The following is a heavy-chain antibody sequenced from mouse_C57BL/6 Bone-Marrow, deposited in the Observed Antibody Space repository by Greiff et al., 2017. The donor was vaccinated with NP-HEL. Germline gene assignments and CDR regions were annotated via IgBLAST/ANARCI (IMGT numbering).Heavy chain of an antibody. D-gene: IGHD1-1*01. CDR2: IDPNSGGT. CDR3: AREGLLRYLGYFDV. J-gene: IGHJ1*03. V-gene: IGHV1-72*01. Sequence: QVQLKQPGAELVKPGASVKLSCKASGYTFTSYWMHWVKQRPGRGLEWIGRIDPNSGGTKYNEKFKSKATLTVDKPSSTAYMQLSSLTSEDSAVYYCAREGLLRYLGYFDVWGTGTTVTVSS. CDR1: GYTFTSYW.